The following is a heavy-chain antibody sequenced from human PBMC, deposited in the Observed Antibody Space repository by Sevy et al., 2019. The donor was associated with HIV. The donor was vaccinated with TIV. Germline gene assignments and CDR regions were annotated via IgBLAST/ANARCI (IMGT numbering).Heavy chain of an antibody. V-gene: IGHV4-39*02. Sequence: SETLSLTCTVSGGSISSSDYSWGWIRQPPGKGLEWIGCIYNSEQTYYNPSLKSRITIFVDTSQNHFSLRLTSVTAADAGVYYCVQWVEASALFDSWGQGTLVTVSS. CDR3: VQWVEASALFDS. CDR2: IYNSEQT. D-gene: IGHD2-15*01. J-gene: IGHJ4*02. CDR1: GGSISSSDYS.